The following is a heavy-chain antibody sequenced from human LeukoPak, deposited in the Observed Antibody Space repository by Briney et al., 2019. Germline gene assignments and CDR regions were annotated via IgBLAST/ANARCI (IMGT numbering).Heavy chain of an antibody. CDR2: INPNSGGT. CDR3: ATITIFGAVMDAFDI. J-gene: IGHJ3*02. CDR1: GYTFTGYY. V-gene: IGHV1-2*02. D-gene: IGHD3-3*01. Sequence: ASVKVSCKASGYTFTGYYMHWVRQAPGQGLEWMGWINPNSGGTNYAQKFQGRVTMTRDTSISTAYMELSRLRSDDTAVYYCATITIFGAVMDAFDIWGQGTMVTVSS.